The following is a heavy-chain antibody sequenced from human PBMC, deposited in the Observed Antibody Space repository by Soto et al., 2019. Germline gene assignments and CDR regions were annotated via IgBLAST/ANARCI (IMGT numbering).Heavy chain of an antibody. CDR3: VRAYYDSSGYSTHFDY. D-gene: IGHD3-22*01. CDR2: INPSSGGT. J-gene: IGHJ4*02. Sequence: QVQLVQSGAEVKKPGASVKVSCKASGYTFTGHFMHWVRQAPGQGLEWMGWINPSSGGTKYAQKFQGWVTMTRDTXIXXAYMELSRLRSDDTAVYYCVRAYYDSSGYSTHFDYWGQGTLVTVSS. CDR1: GYTFTGHF. V-gene: IGHV1-2*04.